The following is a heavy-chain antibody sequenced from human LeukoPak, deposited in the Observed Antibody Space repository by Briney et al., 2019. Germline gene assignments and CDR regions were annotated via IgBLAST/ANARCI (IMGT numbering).Heavy chain of an antibody. CDR1: GYTFTDYY. D-gene: IGHD1-26*01. CDR2: INTNSGGA. Sequence: VASVKVSCKASGYTFTDYYMHWVRQAPGQGLEWMGWINTNSGGANYAQKFQGRVTMTRDTSISTAYMELSRLRSDDTAVYYCARDNGGSYPDYWGQGTLVTVSS. CDR3: ARDNGGSYPDY. J-gene: IGHJ4*02. V-gene: IGHV1-2*02.